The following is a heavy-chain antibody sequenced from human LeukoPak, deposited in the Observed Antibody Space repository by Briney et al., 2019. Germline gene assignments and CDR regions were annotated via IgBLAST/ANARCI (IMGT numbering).Heavy chain of an antibody. D-gene: IGHD1-1*01. Sequence: SETLSLTCTVSGGSISSSSYYWGWIRQPPGKGLEWIGSIYYSGSTYYNPSLKSRVTISVDTSKNQFSLKLSSVTAADTAVYYCASERTTGFDPWGQGTLVTVSS. V-gene: IGHV4-39*01. CDR3: ASERTTGFDP. CDR2: IYYSGST. CDR1: GGSISSSSYY. J-gene: IGHJ5*02.